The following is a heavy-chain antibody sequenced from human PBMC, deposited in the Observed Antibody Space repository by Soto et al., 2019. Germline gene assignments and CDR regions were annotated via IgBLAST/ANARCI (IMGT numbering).Heavy chain of an antibody. Sequence: EVQLVESGGGLVKPGGSLRLSCAASGITLSNDWMTWVRQAPGKGLEWVGRIKSKADGASTEYRSPVKDRCIISRDDSENTVDLQMHSLKTEDTPVYYCATPRPGGHGYGYWGQVTLVTVSS. J-gene: IGHJ4*02. CDR1: GITLSNDW. V-gene: IGHV3-15*01. CDR2: IKSKADGAST. D-gene: IGHD5-18*01. CDR3: ATPRPGGHGYGY.